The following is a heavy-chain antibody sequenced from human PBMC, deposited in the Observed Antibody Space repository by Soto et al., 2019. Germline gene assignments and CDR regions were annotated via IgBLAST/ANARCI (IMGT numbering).Heavy chain of an antibody. D-gene: IGHD4-17*01. V-gene: IGHV1-46*03. Sequence: ASVKVSCKASGYTFTSYYMHWVRQAPGQGLEWMGIINPSGGSTSYAQKFQGRVTMTRDTSTSTVYMELSSLRSEDTAVYYCARDVSNDYGVQNYYFDYWGQGTLVTVSS. CDR2: INPSGGST. CDR1: GYTFTSYY. J-gene: IGHJ4*02. CDR3: ARDVSNDYGVQNYYFDY.